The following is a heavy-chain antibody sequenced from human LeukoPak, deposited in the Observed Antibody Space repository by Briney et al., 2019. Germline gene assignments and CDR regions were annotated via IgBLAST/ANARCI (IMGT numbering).Heavy chain of an antibody. V-gene: IGHV1-69*05. CDR1: GGTFSSYA. D-gene: IGHD3-3*01. CDR2: IIPIFGTA. J-gene: IGHJ4*02. CDR3: ASPYYDFWSGYFPFDY. Sequence: ASVKVSCKASGGTFSSYAISWVRQAPGQGLEWMGGIIPIFGTANYAQKFQGRVTITTDESTSTACMELSSLRSEDTAVYYCASPYYDFWSGYFPFDYWGQGTLVTVSS.